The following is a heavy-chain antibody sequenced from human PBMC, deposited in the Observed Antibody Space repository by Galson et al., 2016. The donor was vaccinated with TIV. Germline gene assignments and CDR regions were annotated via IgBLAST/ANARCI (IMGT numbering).Heavy chain of an antibody. D-gene: IGHD3-10*01. V-gene: IGHV1-46*01. CDR1: GYPVTTYY. CDR3: ARASTMRVADYYYGMDL. CDR2: INPSGGGT. J-gene: IGHJ6*02. Sequence: SVKVSCKASGYPVTTYYMHWVRQGPGQGLEWMGIINPSGGGTTYAQHFQGRLTMTRDTSTSTVYMELSSLRADDTALYYCARASTMRVADYYYGMDLWGQGTTVTVSS.